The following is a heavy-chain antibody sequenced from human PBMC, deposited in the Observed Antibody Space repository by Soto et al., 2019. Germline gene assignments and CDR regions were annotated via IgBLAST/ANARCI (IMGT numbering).Heavy chain of an antibody. CDR1: GSTFRSYA. Sequence: SVKVSCKASGSTFRSYAIRLVRQAPGQGLEWMGGIIPIFGTANYAQKFQGRVTITADESTSTAYMELSRLRSEDTAVYYCARNRENYYYYYGMDVWGQGTTVTVSS. J-gene: IGHJ6*02. CDR3: ARNRENYYYYYGMDV. V-gene: IGHV1-69*13. CDR2: IIPIFGTA.